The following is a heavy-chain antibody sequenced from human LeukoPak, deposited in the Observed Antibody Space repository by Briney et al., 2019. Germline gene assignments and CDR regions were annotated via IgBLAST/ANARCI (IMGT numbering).Heavy chain of an antibody. D-gene: IGHD5-24*01. V-gene: IGHV4-39*07. CDR3: AREGWLQFGFDY. CDR1: GGSISSSSYY. CDR2: IYYSGST. J-gene: IGHJ4*02. Sequence: SETLSLTCTVSGGSISSSSYYWGWIRQPPGKGLEWIGSIYYSGSTYYNPSLRSRVTISVDTSKNQFSLKLSSVTAADTAVYYCAREGWLQFGFDYWGQGTLVTVSS.